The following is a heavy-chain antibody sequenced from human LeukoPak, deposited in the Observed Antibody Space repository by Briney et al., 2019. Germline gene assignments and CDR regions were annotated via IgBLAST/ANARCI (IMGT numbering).Heavy chain of an antibody. CDR1: GGSVNSYY. CDR2: IYYSGST. Sequence: SETLSLTCTVSGGSVNSYYWGWIRQPPGKGLEWIGSIYYSGSTYYNPSLKSRVTISVDTSKNQFSLKLSSVTAADTAVYYCARDRVAVDYWGQGTLVTVSS. V-gene: IGHV4-39*07. D-gene: IGHD6-19*01. CDR3: ARDRVAVDY. J-gene: IGHJ4*02.